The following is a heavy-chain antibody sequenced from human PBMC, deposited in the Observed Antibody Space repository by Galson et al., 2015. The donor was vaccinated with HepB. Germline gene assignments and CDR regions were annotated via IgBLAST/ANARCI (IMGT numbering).Heavy chain of an antibody. Sequence: SLRLSCAASGFSVSSNYMTWVRQAPGKGLEWVSLIYSGSDTYYAESVKGRFTISRDNSKNTLYLQMSTLRAEDTAVYYCARLGVVRGVIITTPDDYWGQGTLVTVSS. CDR2: IYSGSDT. D-gene: IGHD3-10*01. V-gene: IGHV3-66*01. J-gene: IGHJ4*02. CDR3: ARLGVVRGVIITTPDDY. CDR1: GFSVSSNY.